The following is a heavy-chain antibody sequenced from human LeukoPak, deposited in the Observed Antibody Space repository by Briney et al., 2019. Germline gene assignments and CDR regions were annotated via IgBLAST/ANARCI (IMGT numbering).Heavy chain of an antibody. Sequence: SVKVSCKASGYTFTSYDINWVRQAPGQGLEWMGRIIPILGIANYAQKFQGRVTITADKSTSTAYMELSSLRSEDTAVYYCARGPLTGDYYMDVWGKGTTVTVSS. D-gene: IGHD1-14*01. V-gene: IGHV1-69*04. CDR3: ARGPLTGDYYMDV. J-gene: IGHJ6*03. CDR2: IIPILGIA. CDR1: GYTFTSYD.